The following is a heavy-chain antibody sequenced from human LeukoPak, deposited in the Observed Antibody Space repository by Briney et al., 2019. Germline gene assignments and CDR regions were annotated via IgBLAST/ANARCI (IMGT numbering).Heavy chain of an antibody. D-gene: IGHD3-22*01. V-gene: IGHV4-31*03. CDR1: GGSISSGGYY. Sequence: SQTLSLTCTVSGGSISSGGYYWSWIRQHPGKGLEWIGYIYYSGSTYYNPSLKSRVTISVDTSKNQFSLKLSSVTAADTAVYYCARGVVVYDAFDIWGQGTMVTVCS. CDR2: IYYSGST. CDR3: ARGVVVYDAFDI. J-gene: IGHJ3*02.